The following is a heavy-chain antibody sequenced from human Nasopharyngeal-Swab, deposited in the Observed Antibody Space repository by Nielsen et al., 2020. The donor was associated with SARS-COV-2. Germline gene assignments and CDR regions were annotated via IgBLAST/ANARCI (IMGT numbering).Heavy chain of an antibody. V-gene: IGHV4-34*01. J-gene: IGHJ6*02. Sequence: SETLSLTCAVYGGSLSGYYWSWIRQPPGKGLEWIGEINHSGSPNYNPSLKSRVTISVDTSKNQFSLKLSSVTAADTAVYYCARGDGTVYYYYGMDVWGQGTTVTVPS. CDR3: ARGDGTVYYYYGMDV. D-gene: IGHD1-7*01. CDR1: GGSLSGYY. CDR2: INHSGSP.